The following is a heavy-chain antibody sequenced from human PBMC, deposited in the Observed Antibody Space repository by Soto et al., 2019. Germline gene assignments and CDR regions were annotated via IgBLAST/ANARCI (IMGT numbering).Heavy chain of an antibody. CDR2: ISSSSSYI. CDR3: ARARGLVGRYPYPAFDI. J-gene: IGHJ3*02. Sequence: GGSLRLSCAASGFTFSSYSMNWVRQAPGKGLEWVSSISSSSSYIYYADSVKGRFTISRDNAKNSLYLQMNSLRAEDTAVYYCARARGLVGRYPYPAFDIWGQGTMVTVSS. D-gene: IGHD1-26*01. CDR1: GFTFSSYS. V-gene: IGHV3-21*01.